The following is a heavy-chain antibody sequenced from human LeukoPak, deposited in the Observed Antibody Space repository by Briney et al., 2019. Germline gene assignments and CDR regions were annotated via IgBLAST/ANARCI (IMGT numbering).Heavy chain of an antibody. Sequence: SQTLSLTCAVSGGSISSGGYSWSWIRQPPGKGPEWIGYIYHSGSTYYNPSLKSRVTISVDRSKNQFSLKLSSVTAADTAVYYCARGYDSSGYQFDYWGQGTLVTVSS. CDR3: ARGYDSSGYQFDY. CDR2: IYHSGST. V-gene: IGHV4-30-2*01. J-gene: IGHJ4*02. CDR1: GGSISSGGYS. D-gene: IGHD3-22*01.